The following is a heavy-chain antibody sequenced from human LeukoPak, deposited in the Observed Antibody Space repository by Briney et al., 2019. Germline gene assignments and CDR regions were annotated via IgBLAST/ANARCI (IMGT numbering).Heavy chain of an antibody. CDR3: ARGYDPLDY. V-gene: IGHV1-3*01. Sequence: ASVNVSCKASGGTFSSYAISWVRQAPGQRLEWMGWINAGNGNTKYSQKFQGRVTITRDTSASTAYMELSSLRSEDTAVYYCARGYDPLDYWGRGTLVTVSS. J-gene: IGHJ4*02. D-gene: IGHD1-1*01. CDR1: GGTFSSYA. CDR2: INAGNGNT.